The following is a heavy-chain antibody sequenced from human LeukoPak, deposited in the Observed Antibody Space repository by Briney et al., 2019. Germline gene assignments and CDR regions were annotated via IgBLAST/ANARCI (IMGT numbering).Heavy chain of an antibody. Sequence: VASVKVSCKASGYTFTGYYMHWVRQAPGQGLEWMGWINPNSGGTNYAQKFQGRVTMTRDTSISTAYMELSRLRSDDTAVYYRARGSGYSGYDLLDYWGQGTLVTVSS. CDR2: INPNSGGT. D-gene: IGHD5-12*01. V-gene: IGHV1-2*02. CDR1: GYTFTGYY. J-gene: IGHJ4*02. CDR3: ARGSGYSGYDLLDY.